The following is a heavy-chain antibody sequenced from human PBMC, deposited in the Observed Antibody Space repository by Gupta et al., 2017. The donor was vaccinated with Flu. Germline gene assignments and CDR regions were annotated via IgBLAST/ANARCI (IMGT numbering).Heavy chain of an antibody. CDR2: IYHSGST. V-gene: IGHV4-38-2*01. J-gene: IGHJ4*02. D-gene: IGHD1-1*01. CDR1: GYSISSGYY. Sequence: QVQLQESGPGLVKPSETLSLTCAVSGYSISSGYYWGWIRQPPGKGLEWIGSIYHSGSTYYNPSLKSRVTISVDTSKNQFSLKLSSVTAADTAVYYCARVGTEKPPQFDYWGQGTLVTVSS. CDR3: ARVGTEKPPQFDY.